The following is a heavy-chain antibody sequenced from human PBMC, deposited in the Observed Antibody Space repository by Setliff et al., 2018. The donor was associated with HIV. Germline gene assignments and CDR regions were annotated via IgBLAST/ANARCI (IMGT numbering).Heavy chain of an antibody. V-gene: IGHV4-59*10. CDR2: IYTSGST. D-gene: IGHD3-10*01. CDR3: ARARYIVIRGDAGMDV. Sequence: LSLTCAAYGGSFSSYYWSWIRQPAGKGLEWVGHIYTSGSTNYNPSLKSRVTMSVDTSKNQFSLKLSSVTASDTAVYYCARARYIVIRGDAGMDVWGPGTTVTVSS. J-gene: IGHJ6*02. CDR1: GGSFSSYY.